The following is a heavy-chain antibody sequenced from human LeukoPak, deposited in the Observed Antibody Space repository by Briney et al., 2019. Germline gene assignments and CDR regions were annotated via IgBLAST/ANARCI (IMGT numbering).Heavy chain of an antibody. CDR2: IYYSGST. CDR1: GGSISSGGYY. V-gene: IGHV4-31*03. J-gene: IGHJ6*03. Sequence: SETLSLTCTVSGGSISSGGYYWSWIRQHPGKGLEWIGYIYYSGSTYYNPSLKSRVTISVDTSKNQFSLKLSSVTAADTAVCYCARTTVTRNYYMDVWGKGTTVTVSS. D-gene: IGHD4-11*01. CDR3: ARTTVTRNYYMDV.